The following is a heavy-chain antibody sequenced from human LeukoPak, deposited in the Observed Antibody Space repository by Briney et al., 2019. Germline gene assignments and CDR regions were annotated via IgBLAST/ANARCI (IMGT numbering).Heavy chain of an antibody. V-gene: IGHV3-15*07. J-gene: IGHJ4*02. CDR3: TPESSGSLPY. CDR1: GFRFSDTY. CDR2: IKNKGGRGEI. D-gene: IGHD1-26*01. Sequence: GSLRLSCAASGFRFSDTYINWVRQIPRTGLEGVGLIKNKGGRGEIEYAAPVKDRFTISRDDSKNTVYLQMSSLKTEDTAVYYCTPESSGSLPYWGQGTLVTVSS.